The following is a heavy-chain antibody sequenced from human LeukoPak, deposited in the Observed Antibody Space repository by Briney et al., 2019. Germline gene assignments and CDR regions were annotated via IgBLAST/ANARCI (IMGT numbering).Heavy chain of an antibody. V-gene: IGHV3-21*01. Sequence: GGSLRLSCAASGFTFSSYSMNWVRQAPGKGLEWVSSISSSSSYIYYADSVKGRFTISRDNAKNSLYLQMNSLRAEDTAVYYCARDNRGWYYYYMDVGGKGTTVTVSS. CDR2: ISSSSSYI. D-gene: IGHD2/OR15-2a*01. CDR3: ARDNRGWYYYYMDV. CDR1: GFTFSSYS. J-gene: IGHJ6*03.